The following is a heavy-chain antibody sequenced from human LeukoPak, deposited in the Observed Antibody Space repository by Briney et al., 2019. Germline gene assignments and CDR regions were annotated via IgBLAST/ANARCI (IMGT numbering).Heavy chain of an antibody. Sequence: ASVKVSCKASGGTFSSYAISWVRQAPGQGLEWMGGIIPIFGTANYAQKFQGRVTITADESTSTAYMELSSLRSEDTAVYYCARGDGYGGDYYYYYYMDVWGKGTTVTVSS. CDR2: IIPIFGTA. CDR3: ARGDGYGGDYYYYYYMDV. J-gene: IGHJ6*03. CDR1: GGTFSSYA. V-gene: IGHV1-69*13. D-gene: IGHD4-23*01.